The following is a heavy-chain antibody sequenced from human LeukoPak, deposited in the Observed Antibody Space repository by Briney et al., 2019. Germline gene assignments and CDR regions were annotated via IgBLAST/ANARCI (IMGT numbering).Heavy chain of an antibody. V-gene: IGHV3-23*01. D-gene: IGHD3-22*01. CDR1: GFTFSSYA. CDR3: AKVNYYDSRGYLTGFDY. J-gene: IGHJ4*02. CDR2: ISGSGGST. Sequence: GGSLRLSCAASGFTFSSYAMSWVRQAPGKGLEWVSAISGSGGSTYYADSVKGRFTISRDNSKNALYLQMNSLRAEDTAVYYCAKVNYYDSRGYLTGFDYWGQGTLVTVSS.